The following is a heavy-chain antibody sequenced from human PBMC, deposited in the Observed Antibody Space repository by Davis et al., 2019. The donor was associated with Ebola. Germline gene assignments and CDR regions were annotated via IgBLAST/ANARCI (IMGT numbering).Heavy chain of an antibody. CDR1: GFTFSTYS. CDR3: ASSASLIVVAPFDY. D-gene: IGHD2-15*01. Sequence: GGSLRLSCAASGFTFSTYSMSWVRQVPGKGLEWISYISTSSNTIHYADSVKGRFTISRDNSRNSLYLQMTGLKDEDTAIYYCASSASLIVVAPFDYWGQGTLVTVSS. V-gene: IGHV3-48*02. CDR2: ISTSSNTI. J-gene: IGHJ4*02.